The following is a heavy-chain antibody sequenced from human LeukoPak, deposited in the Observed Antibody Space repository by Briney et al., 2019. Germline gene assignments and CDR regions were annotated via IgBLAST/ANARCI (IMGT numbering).Heavy chain of an antibody. Sequence: GASVKVSCKASGYTFTSYGISWVRQAPGQGVEWMGWISAYNGNTNYAQKLQGRVTITTDTSTSTAYMELRSLRSDDTAVYYCARVIGELMTYYMDVWGKGTTVTVSS. J-gene: IGHJ6*03. CDR2: ISAYNGNT. CDR3: ARVIGELMTYYMDV. D-gene: IGHD3-10*01. V-gene: IGHV1-18*01. CDR1: GYTFTSYG.